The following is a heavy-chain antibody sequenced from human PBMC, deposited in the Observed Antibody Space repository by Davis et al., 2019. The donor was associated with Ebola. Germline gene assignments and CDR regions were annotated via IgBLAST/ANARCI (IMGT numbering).Heavy chain of an antibody. Sequence: PGGSLRLSCAASGFTFISYDMSWVRQVPGKGLEWVSTISTNEDHTHYSDSVKGRFTISRDNSKNTLYLQMNSLRAEDTATYYCARYCHYPDCSYFDCWGQGTMVAVSS. CDR1: GFTFISYD. CDR3: ARYCHYPDCSYFDC. CDR2: ISTNEDHT. J-gene: IGHJ4*02. D-gene: IGHD2-15*01. V-gene: IGHV3-23*01.